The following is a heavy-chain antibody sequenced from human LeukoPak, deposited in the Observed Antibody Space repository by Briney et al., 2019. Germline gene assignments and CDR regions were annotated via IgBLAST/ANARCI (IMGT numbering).Heavy chain of an antibody. D-gene: IGHD6-13*01. V-gene: IGHV4-30-4*07. CDR3: ARDSSSWFYWYFDL. CDR1: GGSISSGGYS. J-gene: IGHJ2*01. CDR2: IYYSGST. Sequence: SQTLSLTCAVSGGSISSGGYSWSWIRQPPGKGLEWIGYIYYSGSTYYNPSLKSRVTISVDTSKNQFPLKLSSVTAADTAVYYCARDSSSWFYWYFDLWGRGTLVTVSS.